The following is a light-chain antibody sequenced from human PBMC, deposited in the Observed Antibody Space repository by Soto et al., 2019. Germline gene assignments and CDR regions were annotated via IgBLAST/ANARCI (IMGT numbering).Light chain of an antibody. V-gene: IGKV1-5*01. J-gene: IGKJ1*01. CDR3: QQYYSYSWT. CDR2: GVS. CDR1: QSINTY. Sequence: DIQMTQSPSSLSASVGDRVTITCRASQSINTYLNWYQQKPGKAPKLLIYGVSNLQSGVPSRFSGSGSGTEFTLTISSLQPDDFAIYYCQQYYSYSWTFGQGTKVDIK.